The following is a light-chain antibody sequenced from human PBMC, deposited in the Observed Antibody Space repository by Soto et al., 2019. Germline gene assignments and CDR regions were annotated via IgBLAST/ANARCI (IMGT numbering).Light chain of an antibody. V-gene: IGLV2-14*01. J-gene: IGLJ2*01. CDR3: SSYTSSSTLGVV. Sequence: QSALTQPASVSGSPGQSITISCTGTSSDVGGYNYVSWYQQHPGKAPKLMIYDVSNRPSGVSNRFSGSKSGNTASLTISGLQAEDEADYYCSSYTSSSTLGVVVGGGTKVTVL. CDR1: SSDVGGYNY. CDR2: DVS.